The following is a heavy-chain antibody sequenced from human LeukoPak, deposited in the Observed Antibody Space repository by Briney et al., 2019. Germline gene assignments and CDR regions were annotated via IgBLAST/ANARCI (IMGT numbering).Heavy chain of an antibody. V-gene: IGHV4-39*07. Sequence: SETLSLTCTVSGGSISSGGYYWSWIRQPPGKGLEWIGEINHSGSTNYNPSLKSRVTISVDTSKNQFSLKLSSVTAADTAVYYCASIPVGGSYYFDYWGQGTLVTVSS. D-gene: IGHD1-26*01. CDR3: ASIPVGGSYYFDY. CDR1: GGSISSGGYY. CDR2: INHSGST. J-gene: IGHJ4*02.